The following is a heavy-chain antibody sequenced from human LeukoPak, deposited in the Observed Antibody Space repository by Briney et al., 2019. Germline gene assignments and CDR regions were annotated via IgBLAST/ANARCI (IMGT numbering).Heavy chain of an antibody. D-gene: IGHD3-22*01. CDR1: GFTFDDYG. Sequence: GGSLRLSCAASGFTFDDYGMSWVRQAPGKGLEWVSGINWNGGSTGYADSVKGRFTISRDNAKNSLYLQMNSLRAEDTALYYCARDFWSVSGWMELDYWGQGTLVTVSS. J-gene: IGHJ4*02. CDR2: INWNGGST. V-gene: IGHV3-20*04. CDR3: ARDFWSVSGWMELDY.